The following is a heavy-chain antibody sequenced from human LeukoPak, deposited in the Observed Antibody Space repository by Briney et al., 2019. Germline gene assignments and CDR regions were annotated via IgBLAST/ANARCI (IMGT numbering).Heavy chain of an antibody. CDR1: GFTVSSNY. J-gene: IGHJ3*02. D-gene: IGHD5-18*01. CDR3: AREGYSYGGLDAFDI. CDR2: ISSSSSTI. Sequence: GGSLRLSCAASGFTVSSNYMNWVRQAPGKGLEWVSYISSSSSTIKYADSVKGRFTISRDNAKNSLFLQMNSLRAGDTAVYYCAREGYSYGGLDAFDIWGQGTMVTVSS. V-gene: IGHV3-48*04.